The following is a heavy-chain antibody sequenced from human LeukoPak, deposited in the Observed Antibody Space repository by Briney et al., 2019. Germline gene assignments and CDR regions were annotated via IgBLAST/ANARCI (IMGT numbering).Heavy chain of an antibody. D-gene: IGHD4-17*01. V-gene: IGHV4-59*08. CDR1: GGSISSYH. Sequence: SETLSLTCTVSGGSISSYHWSWIRQPPGKGLEWIGYIYYSGSTNYNPSLKSRVTISVDTSKNQFSLKLSSVTAADTAVYYCARHYGDYVGWYFDLWGRGTLVTVSS. CDR2: IYYSGST. J-gene: IGHJ2*01. CDR3: ARHYGDYVGWYFDL.